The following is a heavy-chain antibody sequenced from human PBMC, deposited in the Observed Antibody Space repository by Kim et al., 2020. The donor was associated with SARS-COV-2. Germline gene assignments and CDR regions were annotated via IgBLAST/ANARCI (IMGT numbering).Heavy chain of an antibody. CDR3: ARGGYGATILDY. D-gene: IGHD5-12*01. Sequence: CAVSVTDRFTISRDNAENSLYLQMNSLRDEYTALYYCARGGYGATILDYWGQGTLVTVAS. J-gene: IGHJ4*02. V-gene: IGHV3-48*02.